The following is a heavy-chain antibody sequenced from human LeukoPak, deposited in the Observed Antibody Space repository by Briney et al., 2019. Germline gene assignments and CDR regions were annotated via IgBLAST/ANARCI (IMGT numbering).Heavy chain of an antibody. D-gene: IGHD2-2*01. Sequence: SGPTLVNPTQTLTLTCTFSGFSLSTSGVGVGWIRQPPGKALEWLALIYWNDDKRYSPSLKSRLTITKDTSKDQVVLTMTNMDPVDTATYYCAHSQTGACSSTSCYRGWFDPWGQGTLVTVSS. CDR3: AHSQTGACSSTSCYRGWFDP. CDR1: GFSLSTSGVG. J-gene: IGHJ5*02. V-gene: IGHV2-5*01. CDR2: IYWNDDK.